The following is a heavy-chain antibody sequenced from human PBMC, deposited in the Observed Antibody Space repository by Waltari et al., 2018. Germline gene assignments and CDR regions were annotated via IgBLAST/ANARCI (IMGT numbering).Heavy chain of an antibody. Sequence: QVQLQESGPGLVKPSETLSLTCAVSGYSISSGYYWGWIRQPPGKGLEWIGSIYHSGSTYYNPSRKSRVTISVDTSKNQFSLKLSSVTAADTAVYYCARLLYSNWFDPWGQGTLVTVSS. D-gene: IGHD2-15*01. J-gene: IGHJ5*02. CDR3: ARLLYSNWFDP. V-gene: IGHV4-38-2*01. CDR2: IYHSGST. CDR1: GYSISSGYY.